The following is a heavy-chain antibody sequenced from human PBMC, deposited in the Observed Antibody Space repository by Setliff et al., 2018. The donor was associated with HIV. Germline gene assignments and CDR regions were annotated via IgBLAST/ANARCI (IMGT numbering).Heavy chain of an antibody. J-gene: IGHJ3*02. Sequence: SETLSLTCTVSGGSISSYYWSWIRQPPGKGLEWIGYIYTSGSTNYNPSLKSRVTISVDTSRNQFSLNLSSVTAADTAVYYCARAINKAFDIWGQGTMVTVSS. CDR2: IYTSGST. V-gene: IGHV4-4*08. CDR1: GGSISSYY. CDR3: ARAINKAFDI.